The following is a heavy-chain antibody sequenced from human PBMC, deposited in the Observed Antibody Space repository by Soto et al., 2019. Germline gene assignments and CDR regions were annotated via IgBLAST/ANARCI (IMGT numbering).Heavy chain of an antibody. CDR2: ISYDGSDK. D-gene: IGHD3-3*01. Sequence: QVQLVESGGGVVLPGRSLRLSCAASGFTFSSYGIHWVGQAPGKGLDWVAIISYDGSDKLYADSVKGRFTISRDNSKNTLFLQINSLRAEETALYYCARDLQVAIFGVFIRYYGMNVWGQGTTVTVSS. CDR1: GFTFSSYG. J-gene: IGHJ6*02. V-gene: IGHV3-30-3*01. CDR3: ARDLQVAIFGVFIRYYGMNV.